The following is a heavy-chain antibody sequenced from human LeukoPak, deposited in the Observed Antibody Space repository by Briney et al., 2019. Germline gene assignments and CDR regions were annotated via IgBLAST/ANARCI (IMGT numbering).Heavy chain of an antibody. CDR3: ARDGNDGDYSY. D-gene: IGHD4-17*01. J-gene: IGHJ4*02. V-gene: IGHV3-30*03. CDR2: ISYDGSNK. Sequence: GRSLRLSCAASGFTFSSYGMHWVRQAPGKGLEWVAVISYDGSNKYYADSVKGRFTISRDNSKNTLYLQMNSLRAEDTAVYYCARDGNDGDYSYWGQGTLVTVSS. CDR1: GFTFSSYG.